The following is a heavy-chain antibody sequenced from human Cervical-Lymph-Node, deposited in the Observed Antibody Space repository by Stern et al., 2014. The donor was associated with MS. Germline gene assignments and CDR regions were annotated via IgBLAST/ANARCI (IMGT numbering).Heavy chain of an antibody. D-gene: IGHD1-26*01. V-gene: IGHV1-69*06. J-gene: IGHJ4*02. CDR3: VLQTLGATY. CDR1: GGTFSNYA. Sequence: VQLVESGAEVKKPGSSVKVSCKASGGTFSNYAMNWVRQAPGQGLVWMGGIIPMFGTANQKQHLQGRVTFTADNSQDQSLFEPSSLRSGDTAVYYCVLQTLGATYWGQGTLVTVSS. CDR2: IIPMFGTA.